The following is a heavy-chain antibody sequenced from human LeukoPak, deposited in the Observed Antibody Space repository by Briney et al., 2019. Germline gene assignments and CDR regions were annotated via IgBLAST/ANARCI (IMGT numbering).Heavy chain of an antibody. CDR2: IYHSGST. CDR3: ARDTSGRGSSGNAFDI. J-gene: IGHJ3*02. CDR1: GGSISSYY. V-gene: IGHV4-59*12. Sequence: SETLSLTCTVSGGSISSYYWSWIRQPPGEGLEWIGYIYHSGSTYYNPSLKSRVTISVDRSKNQFSLKLSSVTAADTAVYYCARDTSGRGSSGNAFDIWGQGTMVTVSS. D-gene: IGHD3-10*01.